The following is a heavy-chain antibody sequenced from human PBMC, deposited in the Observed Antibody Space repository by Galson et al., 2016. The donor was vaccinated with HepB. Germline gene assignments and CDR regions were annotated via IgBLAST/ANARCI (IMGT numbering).Heavy chain of an antibody. V-gene: IGHV4-61*01. CDR1: GGSISSGNYY. CDR3: ARMDPALISGFDY. D-gene: IGHD2-15*01. Sequence: SETLSLTCTVSGGSISSGNYYWSWVRQPPGKRLEWIGDIYYSGTTNYKPSPRSRVTISADTSKNQFSLRLSSVTAADTAVYYCARMDPALISGFDYWGQGTLVTVSS. CDR2: IYYSGTT. J-gene: IGHJ4*02.